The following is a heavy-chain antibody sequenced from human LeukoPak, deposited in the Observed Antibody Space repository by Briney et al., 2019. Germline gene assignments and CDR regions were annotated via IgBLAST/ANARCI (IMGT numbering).Heavy chain of an antibody. V-gene: IGHV1-46*01. CDR3: ARGVWGGWYGNYYYMDV. CDR1: GYTFTSYY. D-gene: IGHD6-19*01. J-gene: IGHJ6*03. Sequence: ASVKVPCKASGYTFTSYYMHWVRQAPGQGLEWMGIINPSGGSTSYAQKFQGRVTMTRDTSTSTVYMELSSLRSEDTAVYYCARGVWGGWYGNYYYMDVWGKGTTVTISS. CDR2: INPSGGST.